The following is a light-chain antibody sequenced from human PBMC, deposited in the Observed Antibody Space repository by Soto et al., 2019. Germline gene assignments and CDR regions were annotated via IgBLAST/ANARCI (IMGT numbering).Light chain of an antibody. CDR1: QSVSSSY. J-gene: IGKJ4*01. CDR3: QQYVSSPLT. Sequence: EIVLTQSPGTLSLSPGERATLSCRARQSVSSSYLAWYQQKPGQAPRLLIYGASSRATSIPDRFSGSGSGTDFTLTISRLEPEDFAVYYCQQYVSSPLTFGGGTKVEIK. V-gene: IGKV3-20*01. CDR2: GAS.